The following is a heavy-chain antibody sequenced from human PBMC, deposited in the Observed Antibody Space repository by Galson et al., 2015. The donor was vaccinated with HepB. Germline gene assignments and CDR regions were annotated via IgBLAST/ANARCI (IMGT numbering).Heavy chain of an antibody. D-gene: IGHD3-22*01. CDR2: MNPNSDYT. J-gene: IGHJ3*01. CDR3: ARTREAFDSSGGDAFDV. V-gene: IGHV1-8*02. CDR1: GYTFGTYD. Sequence: SVKVSCKASGYTFGTYDINWVRQATGQGLEWVGWMNPNSDYTGYAQKFQGRVTLTRNSSMSTAYMELSGLSSEDTALYFCARTREAFDSSGGDAFDVWGQGTKVTVSS.